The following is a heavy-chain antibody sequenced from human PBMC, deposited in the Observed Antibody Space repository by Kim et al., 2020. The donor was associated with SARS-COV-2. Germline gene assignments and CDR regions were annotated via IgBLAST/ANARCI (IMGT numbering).Heavy chain of an antibody. D-gene: IGHD6-13*01. J-gene: IGHJ6*02. CDR3: ARHRAAGGNYYYGMDV. CDR2: IWPQNSQS. Sequence: GESLSISCETSGYNFNTYWIAWVRQVPGKGLEWVGIIWPQNSQSIYSPSFQGQVTMSLDKSISTAYLQWGSLRASDTALYYCARHRAAGGNYYYGMDVWGQGTTVTVSS. V-gene: IGHV5-51*01. CDR1: GYNFNTYW.